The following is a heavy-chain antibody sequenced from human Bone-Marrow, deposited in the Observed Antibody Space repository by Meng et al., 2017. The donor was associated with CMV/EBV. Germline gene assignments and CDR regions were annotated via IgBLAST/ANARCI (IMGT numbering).Heavy chain of an antibody. V-gene: IGHV3-49*04. D-gene: IGHD1-26*01. Sequence: GESLKISCTASGFTFGDYAMSWVRQAPGKGLEWVGFIRSKAYGGTTQYAASVKGRFTISRDDSKSIACLQMNSLKTEDTAVYYCTRDADVWELNFDDWGQGARVTGSS. CDR1: GFTFGDYA. CDR2: IRSKAYGGTT. CDR3: TRDADVWELNFDD. J-gene: IGHJ4*02.